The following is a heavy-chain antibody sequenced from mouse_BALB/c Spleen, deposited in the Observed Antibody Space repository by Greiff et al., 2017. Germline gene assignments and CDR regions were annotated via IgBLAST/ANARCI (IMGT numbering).Heavy chain of an antibody. CDR1: GFTFSSYG. J-gene: IGHJ4*01. Sequence: EVKVVESGGDLVKPGGSLKLSCAASGFTFSSYGMSWVRQTPDQRLEWVATISSGGSYTYYTDSVKGRFTDSRDNAKNTLYLQMSSLKSEDTAMYNCARQREGSSSGYVKVYYAMDYWGQGTSVTVSS. V-gene: IGHV5-6*01. CDR3: ARQREGSSSGYVKVYYAMDY. D-gene: IGHD3-1*01. CDR2: ISSGGSYT.